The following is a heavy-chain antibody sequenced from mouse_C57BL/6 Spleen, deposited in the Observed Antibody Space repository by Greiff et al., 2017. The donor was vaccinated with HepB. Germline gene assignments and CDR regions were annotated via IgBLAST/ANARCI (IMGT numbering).Heavy chain of an antibody. D-gene: IGHD2-5*01. Sequence: QVHVKQSGAELARPGASVKMSCKASGYTFTSYTMHWVKQRPGQGLEWIGYINPSSGYTKYNQKFKDKATLTADKSSSTAYMQLSSLTSEDSAVYYCARSDYSNGYSYFDVWGTGTTVTVSS. CDR2: INPSSGYT. CDR1: GYTFTSYT. CDR3: ARSDYSNGYSYFDV. V-gene: IGHV1-4*01. J-gene: IGHJ1*03.